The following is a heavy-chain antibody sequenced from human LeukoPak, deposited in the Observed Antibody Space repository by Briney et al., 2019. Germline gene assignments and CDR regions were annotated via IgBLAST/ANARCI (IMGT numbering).Heavy chain of an antibody. CDR3: VRDVPHNWFDT. CDR1: GITFGNNW. J-gene: IGHJ5*02. Sequence: GGSLRLSCAASGITFGNNWMHWVRQGPGKGLVWISRINSDGGGAIYADTVKGRFTVSRDNAKNTLYLQMNSLRAEDTAVYYCVRDVPHNWFDTWGQGTLVTVSS. V-gene: IGHV3-74*01. CDR2: INSDGGGA.